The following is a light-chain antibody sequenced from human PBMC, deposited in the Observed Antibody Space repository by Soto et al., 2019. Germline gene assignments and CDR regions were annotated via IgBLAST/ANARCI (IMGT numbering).Light chain of an antibody. CDR1: SSNIGNNY. CDR3: GTWDVSLPAGV. CDR2: DNN. V-gene: IGLV1-51*01. J-gene: IGLJ3*02. Sequence: QSVLTQPPSVSAAPGQKVTISCSGSSSNIGNNYVSWYQQLPGTAPKLLIYDNNKRPSGIPDRFSGSKSGTSATLGITGLQTGDEADYYCGTWDVSLPAGVFGGGTKLTVL.